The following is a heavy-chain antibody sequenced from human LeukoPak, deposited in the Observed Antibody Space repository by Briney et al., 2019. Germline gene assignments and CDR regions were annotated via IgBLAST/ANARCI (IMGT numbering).Heavy chain of an antibody. CDR1: GGSFSGYY. CDR2: INHSGST. CDR3: AREKRDGSGDFYYYYGMDV. V-gene: IGHV4-34*01. D-gene: IGHD5-24*01. J-gene: IGHJ6*02. Sequence: PSETLSLTCAVYGGSFSGYYWSWIRQPPGKGLEWIGEINHSGSTNYNPSLKSRVTVSVDTSKNKFSLKLSSVTAADTAVYYCAREKRDGSGDFYYYYGMDVWGQGTTVTVSS.